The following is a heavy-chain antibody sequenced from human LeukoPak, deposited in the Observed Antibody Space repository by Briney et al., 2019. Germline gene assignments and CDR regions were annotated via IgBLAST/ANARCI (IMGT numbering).Heavy chain of an antibody. D-gene: IGHD3-3*01. CDR2: IYTSGTT. Sequence: SETLSLTCTVSGGSVSRYYWSWIRQPAGKGLEWVGRIYTSGTTNFNPSLNIRFTMSLDTPKTQFSLKLSSVTAPDTAVYYCARDIPPAQLRFLEWSMEKVMDVWGKGTTVTVSS. V-gene: IGHV4-4*07. CDR3: ARDIPPAQLRFLEWSMEKVMDV. J-gene: IGHJ6*03. CDR1: GGSVSRYY.